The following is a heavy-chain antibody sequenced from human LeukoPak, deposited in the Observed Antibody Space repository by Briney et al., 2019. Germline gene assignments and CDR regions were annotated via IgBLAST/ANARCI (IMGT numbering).Heavy chain of an antibody. J-gene: IGHJ4*02. CDR2: IYYSGST. V-gene: IGHV4-59*01. D-gene: IGHD6-13*01. CDR1: GGSISSYY. CDR3: ATMDSSSWTKIDY. Sequence: SETLSLTCTVSGGSISSYYWSWIRQPPGKGLEWIGYIYYSGSTNYNPSLKSRVTISVDTSKNQFSLKLSSVTAADTAVYYCATMDSSSWTKIDYWGQGSLVTVSS.